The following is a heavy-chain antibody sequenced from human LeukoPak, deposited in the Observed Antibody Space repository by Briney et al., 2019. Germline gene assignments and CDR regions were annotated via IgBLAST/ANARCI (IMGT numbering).Heavy chain of an antibody. D-gene: IGHD4-23*01. Sequence: ASVKVSCKASGYTFTSYGISWVRQAPGQGLEWMGWISAYNGNTNYAQKLQGRVTMTTDTSTSTAYMELRSLRSDDTAVYYCARTYTTDYGGPNFDYWGQGTLVTVSS. CDR2: ISAYNGNT. J-gene: IGHJ4*02. CDR3: ARTYTTDYGGPNFDY. CDR1: GYTFTSYG. V-gene: IGHV1-18*01.